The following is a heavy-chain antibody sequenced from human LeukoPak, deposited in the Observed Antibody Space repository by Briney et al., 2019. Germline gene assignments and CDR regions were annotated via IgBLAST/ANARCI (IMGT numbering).Heavy chain of an antibody. V-gene: IGHV3-33*06. CDR1: GFTFSSYG. CDR2: IWYDGSNK. D-gene: IGHD6-13*01. CDR3: AKVPSDIAAAAPFDY. Sequence: PGRSLRLSCAASGFTFSSYGMHWVRQAPGKGLEWVAVIWYDGSNKYYADSVKGRFTISRDNSKNTLYLQMNSLRAEDTAVYYCAKVPSDIAAAAPFDYWGQGTLVTVSS. J-gene: IGHJ4*02.